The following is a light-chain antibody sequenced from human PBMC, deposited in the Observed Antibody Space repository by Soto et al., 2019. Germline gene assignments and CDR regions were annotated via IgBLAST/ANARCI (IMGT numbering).Light chain of an antibody. V-gene: IGLV2-14*01. J-gene: IGLJ1*01. CDR2: EVS. CDR1: SSDVGGYNY. Sequence: QSALTQPASVSGSPGQLITISCTGTSSDVGGYNYVSWYQQHPGKAPKLIIYEVSNRPSGVSNRFSGSKSGNTASLTISGLQAEDEADYYCSSYTGSSTPYVFGTGTKLTVL. CDR3: SSYTGSSTPYV.